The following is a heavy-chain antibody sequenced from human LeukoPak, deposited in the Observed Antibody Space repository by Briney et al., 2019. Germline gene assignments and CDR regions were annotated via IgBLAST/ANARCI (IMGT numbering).Heavy chain of an antibody. CDR1: GYTFTSYG. D-gene: IGHD5-18*01. Sequence: ASVKVSCKASGYTFTSYGISWVRQAPGQGLKWMGWISAYNGNTNYAQKFQGTVTMTTDTSMSTAYMELRSLTSDDTAVYYCARDYGYSYGYLDCWGQGTLVTVSS. J-gene: IGHJ4*02. V-gene: IGHV1-18*01. CDR3: ARDYGYSYGYLDC. CDR2: ISAYNGNT.